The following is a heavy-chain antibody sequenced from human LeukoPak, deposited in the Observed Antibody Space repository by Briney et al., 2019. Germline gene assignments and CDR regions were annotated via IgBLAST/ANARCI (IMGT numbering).Heavy chain of an antibody. V-gene: IGHV3-21*01. D-gene: IGHD4-17*01. CDR2: ISSSSSYI. J-gene: IGHJ3*02. CDR1: GFTFSSYG. CDR3: ARADYGGNDAFDI. Sequence: KAGGSLRLSCAASGFTFSSYGMNWVRQAPGKGLEWVSSISSSSSYIYYADSVKGRFTISRDNAKNSLYLQMNSLRAEDTAVYYCARADYGGNDAFDIWGQGTMVTVSS.